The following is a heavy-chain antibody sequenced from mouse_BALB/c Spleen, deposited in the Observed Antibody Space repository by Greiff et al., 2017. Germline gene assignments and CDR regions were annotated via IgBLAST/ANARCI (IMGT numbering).Heavy chain of an antibody. CDR2: ISSGGGNT. Sequence: EVQVVESGGGLVKPGGSLKLSCAASGFTFSSYTMSWVRQTPEKRLEWVATISSGGGNTYYPDSVKGRFTISRDNAKNNLYLQMSSLRSEDTALYYCARLDDYDGVDYWGQGTTLTVSS. CDR1: GFTFSSYT. J-gene: IGHJ2*01. CDR3: ARLDDYDGVDY. D-gene: IGHD2-4*01. V-gene: IGHV5-9*03.